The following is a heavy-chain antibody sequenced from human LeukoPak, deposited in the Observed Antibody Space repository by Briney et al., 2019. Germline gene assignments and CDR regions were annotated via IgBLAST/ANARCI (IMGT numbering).Heavy chain of an antibody. D-gene: IGHD3-22*01. V-gene: IGHV4-34*01. CDR3: ASLPTVYSRGYLAL. CDR2: INHSGSA. Sequence: TSETLSLTCAVYGGSFSRYYWTWIRQPPGKGLEWIGGINHSGSANYNPSLKSRVTISVDMSKNQFSLKLSSVTAADTAVYYCASLPTVYSRGYLALWGQGTLVTVSS. J-gene: IGHJ4*02. CDR1: GGSFSRYY.